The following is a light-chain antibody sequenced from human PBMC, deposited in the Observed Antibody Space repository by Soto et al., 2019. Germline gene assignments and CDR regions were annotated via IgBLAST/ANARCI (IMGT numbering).Light chain of an antibody. J-gene: IGKJ2*01. Sequence: DIVMTQSPATLSVSPGEGATLSCRASQSVNRNVAWYRQKPGQAPRLLIYGASTRATGIPARFSGSGSGTEFTLTISSLQSEDFAVYYCQQYHNWPPYTFGQGTTLEIK. V-gene: IGKV3-15*01. CDR3: QQYHNWPPYT. CDR1: QSVNRN. CDR2: GAS.